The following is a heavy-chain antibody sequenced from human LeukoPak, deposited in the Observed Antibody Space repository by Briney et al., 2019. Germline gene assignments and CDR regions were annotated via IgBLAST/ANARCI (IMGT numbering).Heavy chain of an antibody. V-gene: IGHV3-48*02. J-gene: IGHJ3*02. Sequence: PGGSLRLSCAASGFSFSSYTMNWVLQAPGKGLEWVSHITKSGSTIYHADSVKGRFTISRDNAKNSLYLQMSSLRDEDTAVYYCARGINYAFDIWGQGTMVTVSS. D-gene: IGHD1-7*01. CDR2: ITKSGSTI. CDR1: GFSFSSYT. CDR3: ARGINYAFDI.